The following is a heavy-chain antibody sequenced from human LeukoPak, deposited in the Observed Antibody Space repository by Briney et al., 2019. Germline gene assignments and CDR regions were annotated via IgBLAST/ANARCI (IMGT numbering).Heavy chain of an antibody. J-gene: IGHJ5*02. CDR3: AKGPRRITMIDR. V-gene: IGHV3-23*01. Sequence: PGRSLRLSCAASGFTFDDYAMHWVRQAPGKGLEWVSAISGSGGSTYYADSVKGRFTISRDNSKNTLYLQMNSLRAEDTAVYYCAKGPRRITMIDRWGQGTLVTVSS. D-gene: IGHD3-22*01. CDR1: GFTFDDYA. CDR2: ISGSGGST.